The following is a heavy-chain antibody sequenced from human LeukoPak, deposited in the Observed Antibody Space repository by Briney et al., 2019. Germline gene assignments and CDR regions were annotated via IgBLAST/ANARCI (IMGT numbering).Heavy chain of an antibody. CDR2: IYYSGST. D-gene: IGHD1-26*01. CDR3: ARGRRGSYSPDY. V-gene: IGHV4-59*01. Sequence: SETLSLTCTVSGGSISSYYWSWIRQPPGKGLEWIGYIYYSGSTNYKPSLKSRVTISVDTSKNQFSLKLSSVTAADTAVYYCARGRRGSYSPDYWGQGTLVTVSS. J-gene: IGHJ4*02. CDR1: GGSISSYY.